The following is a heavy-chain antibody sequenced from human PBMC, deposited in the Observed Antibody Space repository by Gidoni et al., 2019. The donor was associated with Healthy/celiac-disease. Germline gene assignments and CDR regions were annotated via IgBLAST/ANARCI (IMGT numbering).Heavy chain of an antibody. Sequence: QVQLVESGGGVVQPGRSLRLSCAASGFTFSSYAMHWVLQAPGKGLEWVAVISYDGSNKYYADSVKGRFTISRDNSKNTLYLQMNSLRAEDTAVYYCATIAVVTSWGQGTLVTVSS. J-gene: IGHJ4*02. D-gene: IGHD6-19*01. V-gene: IGHV3-30*04. CDR3: ATIAVVTS. CDR1: GFTFSSYA. CDR2: ISYDGSNK.